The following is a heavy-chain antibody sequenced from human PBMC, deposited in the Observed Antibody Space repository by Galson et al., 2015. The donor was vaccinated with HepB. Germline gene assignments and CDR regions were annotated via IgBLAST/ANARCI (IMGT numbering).Heavy chain of an antibody. V-gene: IGHV1-69*13. CDR1: GGTFSSYA. Sequence: SVKVSCKASGGTFSSYAISWVRQAPGQGLEWMGGIIPIFGTANYAQKFQGRVTITADESTSTAYMELSSLRSEDTAVYYCARSIAAAGTGYYYYGMDVWGQGTTVTVSS. D-gene: IGHD6-13*01. CDR3: ARSIAAAGTGYYYYGMDV. J-gene: IGHJ6*02. CDR2: IIPIFGTA.